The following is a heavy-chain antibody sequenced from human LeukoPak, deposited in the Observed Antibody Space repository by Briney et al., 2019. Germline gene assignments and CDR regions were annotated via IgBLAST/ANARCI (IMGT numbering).Heavy chain of an antibody. V-gene: IGHV4-59*01. J-gene: IGHJ4*02. CDR3: ARDGGSGWSVDYFDY. CDR1: GGSISSYY. CDR2: IYYSGST. Sequence: SETLSLACTVSGGSISSYYWSWIRQPPGKGLEWIGYIYYSGSTNYNPSLKSRVTISVDTSKNQFSLKLSSVTAADTAVYYCARDGGSGWSVDYFDYWGQGNLVTVSS. D-gene: IGHD6-19*01.